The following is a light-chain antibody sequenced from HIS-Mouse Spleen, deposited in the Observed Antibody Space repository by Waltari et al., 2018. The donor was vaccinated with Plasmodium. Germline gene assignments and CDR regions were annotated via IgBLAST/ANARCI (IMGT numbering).Light chain of an antibody. CDR2: EGS. CDR3: CSYAGSSTYV. V-gene: IGLV2-23*01. Sequence: QSALTQPASVSGSPGQSITISCTGTSSDVGSYNLVSWYQQHQGKAPKRMIYEGSKRPSGVSNRFSGSKAGNTASLTSSGLQAEDESDYYCCSYAGSSTYVFGTGTKVTVL. J-gene: IGLJ1*01. CDR1: SSDVGSYNL.